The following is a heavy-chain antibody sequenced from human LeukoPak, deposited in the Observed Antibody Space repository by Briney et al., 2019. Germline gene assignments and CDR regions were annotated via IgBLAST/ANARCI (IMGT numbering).Heavy chain of an antibody. CDR3: ARRTSHPVGAVDY. Sequence: SETLSLTCSVSGASINNNDYYWDWIRQPPGKGLEWIGALSYSGNTYYNPSLKSRVTISVDTSKNQFSLRLRSVIAADTALYFCARRTSHPVGAVDYWGQETLVTVAS. CDR1: GASINNNDYY. V-gene: IGHV4-39*01. CDR2: LSYSGNT. J-gene: IGHJ4*02.